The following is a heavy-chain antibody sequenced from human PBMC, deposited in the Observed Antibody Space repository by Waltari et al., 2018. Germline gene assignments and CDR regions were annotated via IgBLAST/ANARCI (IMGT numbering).Heavy chain of an antibody. CDR1: GFTFSIYA. J-gene: IGHJ2*01. CDR2: ISYDGSNK. Sequence: QVQLVESGGGVVQPGRSLRLSCAASGFTFSIYAMHWVRQAPGKGLEWVAVISYDGSNKYYADSVKGRFTISRDNSKNTLYLQMNSLRAEDTAVYYCARSLIVVVVARYFDLWGRGTLVTVSS. D-gene: IGHD2-15*01. CDR3: ARSLIVVVVARYFDL. V-gene: IGHV3-30-3*01.